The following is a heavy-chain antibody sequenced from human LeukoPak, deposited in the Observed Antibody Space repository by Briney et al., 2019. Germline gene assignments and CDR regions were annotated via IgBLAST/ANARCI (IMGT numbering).Heavy chain of an antibody. CDR2: IYYSGST. CDR1: GGSISSYY. D-gene: IGHD2-15*01. CDR3: ASVALSEEYHFDY. V-gene: IGHV4-59*01. Sequence: SETLSLTCTVSGGSISSYYWSLIRQPPGKGLEWIGYIYYSGSTNYNPSLKSRVTISVDTSKNQFSLKLSSVTAADTAVYYCASVALSEEYHFDYWGQGTLVTVSS. J-gene: IGHJ4*02.